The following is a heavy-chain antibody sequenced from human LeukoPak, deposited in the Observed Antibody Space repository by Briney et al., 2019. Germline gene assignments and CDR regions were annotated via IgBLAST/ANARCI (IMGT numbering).Heavy chain of an antibody. CDR3: ARDFGGRGYSGYDYYGMDV. CDR2: ISSSSSYI. D-gene: IGHD5-12*01. Sequence: PGGSLRLSCAASGFTSSSYSMNWVRQAPGKGLDWVSSISSSSSYIYYADSVKGRFTISRDNAKNSLYLQMNSLRAEDTAVYYCARDFGGRGYSGYDYYGMDVWGQGTTVTVSS. J-gene: IGHJ6*02. V-gene: IGHV3-21*01. CDR1: GFTSSSYS.